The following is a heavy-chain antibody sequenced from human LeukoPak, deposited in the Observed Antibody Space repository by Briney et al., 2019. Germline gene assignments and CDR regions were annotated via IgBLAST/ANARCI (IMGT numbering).Heavy chain of an antibody. Sequence: GGSLRLSCAASGFTFSSYWMHWVRQAPGKGLAWVSRINSDGSSTSYADSVKGRFTISRDNAKNTLYLQMNSLRAEDTAVYYCAREDANWGSDYLGQGTLVTVSS. CDR1: GFTFSSYW. CDR3: AREDANWGSDY. CDR2: INSDGSST. V-gene: IGHV3-74*01. J-gene: IGHJ4*02. D-gene: IGHD7-27*01.